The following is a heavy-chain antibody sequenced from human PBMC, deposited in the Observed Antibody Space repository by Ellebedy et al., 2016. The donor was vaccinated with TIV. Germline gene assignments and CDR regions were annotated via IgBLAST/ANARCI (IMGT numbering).Heavy chain of an antibody. CDR3: VRDVSIVRGVIIHWFDP. Sequence: ASVKVSXXASGYTFSNYGISWVRQAPGQGLEWMGWISPYNSNKNYAREFQGRVTLTTDTSTNTVYMELGSLTSDDTAVYYCVRDVSIVRGVIIHWFDPWGQGTLVTVSS. CDR2: ISPYNSNK. D-gene: IGHD3-10*01. V-gene: IGHV1-18*01. CDR1: GYTFSNYG. J-gene: IGHJ5*02.